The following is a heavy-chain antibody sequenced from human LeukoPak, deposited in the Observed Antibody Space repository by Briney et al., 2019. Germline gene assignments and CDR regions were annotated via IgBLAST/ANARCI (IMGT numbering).Heavy chain of an antibody. D-gene: IGHD3-10*01. CDR2: INHSGST. CDR1: GGSFSGYY. CDR3: ARRGPRGIWFDP. J-gene: IGHJ5*02. Sequence: SETLSLTCAVYGGSFSGYYWSWIRQPPGKGLEWIGEINHSGSTNYNPSLKSRVTISVDTSKNQISLKLSSVTAADTAVYYCARRGPRGIWFDPWGQGTLVTVSS. V-gene: IGHV4-34*01.